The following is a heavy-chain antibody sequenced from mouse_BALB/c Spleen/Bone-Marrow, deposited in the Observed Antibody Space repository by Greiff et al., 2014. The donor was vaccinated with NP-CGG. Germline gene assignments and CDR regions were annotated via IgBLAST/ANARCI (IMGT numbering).Heavy chain of an antibody. D-gene: IGHD2-10*02. CDR1: GFTFSDFY. Sequence: EVQLVESGGGLVQPGDSLRLSCATSGFTFSDFYMEWVRQPPGKRLEWIAASRNKAKYYTTEYSASVKGRFIVSRDTSQSVLYLHMYALRAEETAIYYCARDVGYGNYFVYWGQGTLVTV. CDR2: SRNKAKYYTT. V-gene: IGHV7-1*02. CDR3: ARDVGYGNYFVY. J-gene: IGHJ3*01.